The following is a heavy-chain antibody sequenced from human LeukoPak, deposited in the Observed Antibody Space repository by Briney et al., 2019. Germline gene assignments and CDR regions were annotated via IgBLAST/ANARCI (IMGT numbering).Heavy chain of an antibody. D-gene: IGHD2-2*01. CDR1: GYTFTGYY. CDR3: ASPYCSSTSCYPSTTGY. Sequence: ASVKVSCKASGYTFTGYYMHWVRQAPGQGLVWMGWINPNSGGTNYAQKFQGRVTMTRDTSISTAYMELSRLRSDDTAVYYCASPYCSSTSCYPSTTGYWGQGTLVTVSS. V-gene: IGHV1-2*02. J-gene: IGHJ4*02. CDR2: INPNSGGT.